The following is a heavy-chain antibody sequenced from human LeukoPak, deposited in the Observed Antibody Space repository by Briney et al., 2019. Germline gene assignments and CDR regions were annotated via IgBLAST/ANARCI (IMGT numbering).Heavy chain of an antibody. CDR2: INSDGSTT. CDR1: GFTFSDYA. J-gene: IGHJ4*02. Sequence: GGSLRLSCAASGFTFSDYAMTWVRQAPGKGLVWVSRINSDGSTTAYADSVKGRFTISRDNAKNTLYLQMNSLRAEDTAVYFCTRGSAPTLDYWGQGTLVTVSS. CDR3: TRGSAPTLDY. V-gene: IGHV3-74*01.